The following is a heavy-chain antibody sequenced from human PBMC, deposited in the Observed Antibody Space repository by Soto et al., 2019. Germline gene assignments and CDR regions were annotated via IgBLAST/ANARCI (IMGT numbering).Heavy chain of an antibody. J-gene: IGHJ5*02. CDR3: ARMATFGSLNWFDP. CDR1: GYIISKND. V-gene: IGHV1-8*01. CDR2: MNPGSGDT. D-gene: IGHD3-16*01. Sequence: GAAVTVSCKASGYIISKNDVTWVRQAHGQGLEWMGWMNPGSGDTGYAQKFQGRVTMTRDISIATAYMELSSLRSDDTAIYYCARMATFGSLNWFDPWGQGTRVTVSS.